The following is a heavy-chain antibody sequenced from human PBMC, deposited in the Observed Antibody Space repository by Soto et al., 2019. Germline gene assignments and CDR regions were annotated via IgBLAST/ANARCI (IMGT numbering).Heavy chain of an antibody. Sequence: SGPTLVNPTQTLTLTCTFSGFSLTSSGVGVGCIRQSPGKVLEHLALIYWDDDKRYSPSLKSRLTITKDISENQVVLTMTNMDPMDTGTYYCTRSRGPLDYWGQGAQVTVSS. CDR2: IYWDDDK. CDR1: GFSLTSSGVG. D-gene: IGHD3-10*01. V-gene: IGHV2-5*02. J-gene: IGHJ4*02. CDR3: TRSRGPLDY.